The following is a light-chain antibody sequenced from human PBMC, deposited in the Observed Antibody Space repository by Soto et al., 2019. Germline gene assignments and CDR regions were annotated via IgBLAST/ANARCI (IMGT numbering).Light chain of an antibody. CDR1: KNGIGDYDL. V-gene: IGLV2-8*01. J-gene: IGLJ1*01. CDR2: EVV. CDR3: KSYAGSNTYV. Sequence: QSVLTQPHSASGSSGQSGTISCTSTKNGIGDYDLGSWYQHHPGKAPRLIIYEVVQRPSGVPDRFSGSKSGNTASLTVSGLQAADEADYFCKSYAGSNTYVFGSGTKVTVL.